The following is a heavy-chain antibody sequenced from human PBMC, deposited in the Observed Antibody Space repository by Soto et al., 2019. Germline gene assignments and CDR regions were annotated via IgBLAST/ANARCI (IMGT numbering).Heavy chain of an antibody. CDR3: ARDAGGIYQWTFDF. J-gene: IGHJ4*02. CDR2: IKRDGSEK. Sequence: PGGSLRLSCAASGFNFNTYWMSWVRQAPGRGLEWVANIKRDGSEKYYVDSVKGRFTISRDNAENSLYLQMSGLRAEDTAVYYCARDAGGIYQWTFDFRGQGALVTVSS. V-gene: IGHV3-7*05. D-gene: IGHD1-26*01. CDR1: GFNFNTYW.